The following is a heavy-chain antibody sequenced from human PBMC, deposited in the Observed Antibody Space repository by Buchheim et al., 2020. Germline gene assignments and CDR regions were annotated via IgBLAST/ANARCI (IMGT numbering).Heavy chain of an antibody. D-gene: IGHD2-2*01. Sequence: EVQLVQSGAEVKKPGESLRISCKGSGYSFTSYWISWVRQMPGKGLEWMGRIDPSDSYTNYSPSFQGHVTISADKSISPAYPQWSSLKASDTAMYYCARAAIGSGVVPAATGYYYYGMDVWGQGTT. CDR1: GYSFTSYW. J-gene: IGHJ6*02. V-gene: IGHV5-10-1*01. CDR2: IDPSDSYT. CDR3: ARAAIGSGVVPAATGYYYYGMDV.